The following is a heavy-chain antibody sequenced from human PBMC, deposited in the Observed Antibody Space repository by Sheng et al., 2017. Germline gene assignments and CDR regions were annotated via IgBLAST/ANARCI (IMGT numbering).Heavy chain of an antibody. CDR2: IIPILGIA. CDR3: ATQSVQLERLAVADAFDI. V-gene: IGHV1-69*04. J-gene: IGHJ3*02. CDR1: GGTFSSYA. Sequence: QVQLVQSGAEVKKPGSSVKVSCKASGGTFSSYAISWVRQAPGQGLEWMGGIIPILGIANYAQKFQGRVTITADKSTSTAYMELSSLRSEDTAVYYCATQSVQLERLAVADAFDIWGQGTMVTVSS. D-gene: IGHD1-1*01.